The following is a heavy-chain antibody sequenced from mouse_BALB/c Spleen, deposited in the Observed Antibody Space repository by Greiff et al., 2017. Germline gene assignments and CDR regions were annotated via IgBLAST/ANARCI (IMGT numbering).Heavy chain of an antibody. Sequence: EVKLLESGGGLVQPGGSLNLSCAASGFDFSRYWMSWARQAPGKGQEWIGEINPGSSTINYTPSLKDKFIISRDNAKNTLYLQMSKVRSEDTALYYCARRDRYDAMDYWGQGTSVTVSS. CDR3: ARRDRYDAMDY. CDR1: GFDFSRYW. CDR2: INPGSSTI. V-gene: IGHV4-2*02. D-gene: IGHD2-14*01. J-gene: IGHJ4*01.